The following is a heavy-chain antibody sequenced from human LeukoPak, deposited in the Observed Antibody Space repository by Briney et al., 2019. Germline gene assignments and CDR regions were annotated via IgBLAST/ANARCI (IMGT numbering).Heavy chain of an antibody. D-gene: IGHD2-2*01. Sequence: SETLSLTCAVYGGSFSGYYWSWIRQPPGKGLEWIGEINHSGSTNYNPSLKSRVTISVDTPKNQFSLKLSSVTAADTAVYYCARRVPAAVTPCGMDVWGQGTTVTVSS. CDR1: GGSFSGYY. CDR3: ARRVPAAVTPCGMDV. J-gene: IGHJ6*02. V-gene: IGHV4-34*01. CDR2: INHSGST.